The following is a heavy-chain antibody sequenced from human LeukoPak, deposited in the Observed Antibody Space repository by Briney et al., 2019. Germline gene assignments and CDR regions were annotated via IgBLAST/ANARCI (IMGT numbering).Heavy chain of an antibody. J-gene: IGHJ4*02. CDR1: GGSIGGNSY. CDR3: ARGGASSIPLDY. Sequence: SETLSLTCTVPGGSIGGNSYWSWIRQPPGKGPEWIGHISNSGSTYYSPSLSSRVTISLDTSKNQFSLKLRSVTAADTAVYYCARGGASSIPLDYWGRGTLVTVSS. CDR2: ISNSGST. V-gene: IGHV4-61*01. D-gene: IGHD1-26*01.